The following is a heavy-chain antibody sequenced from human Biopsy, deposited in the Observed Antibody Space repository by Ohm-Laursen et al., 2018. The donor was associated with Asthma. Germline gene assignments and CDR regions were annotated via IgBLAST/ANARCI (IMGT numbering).Heavy chain of an antibody. D-gene: IGHD4-17*01. CDR3: ARTTYGDDGFDP. CDR2: IHYSGST. J-gene: IGHJ5*02. V-gene: IGHV4-31*03. CDR1: GDSFTYPGYY. Sequence: SQTLSLTCPVSGDSFTYPGYYWSWVRQLPGRGLEWIGYIHYSGSTYYNPSLKSRVSISLDTSKNQFSLSLTSVTAADTAVYYCARTTYGDDGFDPWGQGTLVTVSS.